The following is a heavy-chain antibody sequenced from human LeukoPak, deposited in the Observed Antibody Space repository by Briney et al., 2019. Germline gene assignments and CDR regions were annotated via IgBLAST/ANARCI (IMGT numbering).Heavy chain of an antibody. CDR2: INHSGST. J-gene: IGHJ4*02. D-gene: IGHD3-16*01. Sequence: SETLSLTCAVYGGSFSGYYWSWIRQPPGKGLEWIGEINHSGSTNYNPSLKSRVTTSVDTSKNQFSLKLSSVTAADTAVYYCARSAFGDYSFDYWGQGTLVTVSS. V-gene: IGHV4-34*01. CDR3: ARSAFGDYSFDY. CDR1: GGSFSGYY.